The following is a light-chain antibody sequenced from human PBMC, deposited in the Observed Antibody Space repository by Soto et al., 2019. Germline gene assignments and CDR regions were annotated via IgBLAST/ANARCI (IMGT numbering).Light chain of an antibody. J-gene: IGKJ1*01. Sequence: MTQSPATLSASVGDRVTITCRASQDIRNELGWYQQRPGKAPKALIYGASNLQSGVPSRFSGSGFGTDFTLTISSLQPEDFATYYCLQDRNYPRTFGQGTKVESK. CDR3: LQDRNYPRT. CDR2: GAS. CDR1: QDIRNE. V-gene: IGKV1-6*01.